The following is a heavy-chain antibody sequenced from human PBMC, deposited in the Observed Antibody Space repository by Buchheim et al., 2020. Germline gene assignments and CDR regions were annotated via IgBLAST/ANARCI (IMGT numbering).Heavy chain of an antibody. CDR3: ARGGYSSSWYFDYYYYGMDV. V-gene: IGHV4-31*03. D-gene: IGHD6-13*01. J-gene: IGHJ6*02. Sequence: QVQLQESGPGLVKPSQTLSLTCTVSGDSISSAGYYWTWIRQRPGKGLEWIGYIYHNGITYYNPSLKSRVAISVDTSKNQFSLKLSSVTAADTAVYYCARGGYSSSWYFDYYYYGMDVWGQGTT. CDR1: GDSISSAGYY. CDR2: IYHNGIT.